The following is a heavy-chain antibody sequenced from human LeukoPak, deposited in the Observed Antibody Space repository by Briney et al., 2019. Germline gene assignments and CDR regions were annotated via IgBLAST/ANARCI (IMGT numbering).Heavy chain of an antibody. CDR1: GYTFTSNY. J-gene: IGHJ4*02. V-gene: IGHV1-46*01. CDR2: IYPRDGST. Sequence: GASVKVSCKASGYTFTSNYIHWVRQAPGQGLEWMGMIYPRDGSTSYAQKFQGRVTMTRDTSTSTVYMELSSLRSEDTAVYYCAREEVEAGYSSGTFDYWGQGTLVTVSS. CDR3: AREEVEAGYSSGTFDY. D-gene: IGHD6-19*01.